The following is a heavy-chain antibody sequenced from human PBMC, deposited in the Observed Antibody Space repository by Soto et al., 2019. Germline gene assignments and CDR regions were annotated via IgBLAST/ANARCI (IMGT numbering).Heavy chain of an antibody. D-gene: IGHD5-12*01. V-gene: IGHV1-69*13. Sequence: GASVKVSCKASGGTFSSYAISWVRQAPGQGLEWMGGIIPIFGTANYAQKFQGRVTITADESTSTAYMELSSLRSEDTAVYYCPRDRERGYSGYGMDVWGQGTTVTVSS. J-gene: IGHJ6*02. CDR3: PRDRERGYSGYGMDV. CDR1: GGTFSSYA. CDR2: IIPIFGTA.